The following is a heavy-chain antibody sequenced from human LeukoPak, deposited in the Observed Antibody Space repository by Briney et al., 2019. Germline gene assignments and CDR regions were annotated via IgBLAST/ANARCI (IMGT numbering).Heavy chain of an antibody. CDR2: IYTSGST. J-gene: IGHJ4*02. D-gene: IGHD2-2*01. Sequence: SQTLSLTCTVSGGSISSGSYYWGWIRQPAGKGLEWIGRIYTSGSTNYNPSLKSRVTISVDTSKNQFSLKLSSVTAADTAGYYCARSVVVPAAGYDYWGQGTLVTVSS. CDR1: GGSISSGSYY. CDR3: ARSVVVPAAGYDY. V-gene: IGHV4-61*02.